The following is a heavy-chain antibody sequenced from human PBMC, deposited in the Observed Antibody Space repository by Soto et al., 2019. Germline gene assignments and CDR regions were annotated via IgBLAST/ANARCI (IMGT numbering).Heavy chain of an antibody. Sequence: VRQTPGKGLEWVAVTSYDGSKIYYADSVKGRFIISRDNSKNTLYLQMNSLRPEDTAVYYCAREDYGAHYFDYWGQGTLVTVSS. CDR2: TSYDGSKI. CDR3: AREDYGAHYFDY. V-gene: IGHV3-30-3*01. J-gene: IGHJ4*02. D-gene: IGHD4-17*01.